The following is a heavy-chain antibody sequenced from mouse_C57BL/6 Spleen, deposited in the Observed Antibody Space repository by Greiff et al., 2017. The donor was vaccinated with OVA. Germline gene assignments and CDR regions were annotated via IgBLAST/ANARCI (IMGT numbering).Heavy chain of an antibody. CDR1: GYTFTSYW. Sequence: VQLQQPGAELVMPGASVKLSCKASGYTFTSYWMHWVKQRPGQGLEWIGEIDPSDSYTNYNQKFKGKSTLTVDKSSSTAYMQLSSLTSEDSAVYYCARVGAYYGNYVDYWGQGTTLTVSS. J-gene: IGHJ2*01. V-gene: IGHV1-69*01. CDR3: ARVGAYYGNYVDY. CDR2: IDPSDSYT. D-gene: IGHD1-1*02.